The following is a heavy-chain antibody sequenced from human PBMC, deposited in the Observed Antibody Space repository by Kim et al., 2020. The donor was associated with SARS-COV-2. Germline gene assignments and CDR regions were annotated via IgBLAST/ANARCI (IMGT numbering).Heavy chain of an antibody. D-gene: IGHD6-19*01. Sequence: GGSLRLSCAASGFTVSSNYMSWVRQAPGKGLEWVSVIYSGGSTYYADSVKGRFTISRDNSKNTLYLQMNSLRAEDTAVYYCASSIAVAGTYYYYGMDVWGQGTTVTVSS. CDR3: ASSIAVAGTYYYYGMDV. V-gene: IGHV3-53*01. CDR1: GFTVSSNY. CDR2: IYSGGST. J-gene: IGHJ6*02.